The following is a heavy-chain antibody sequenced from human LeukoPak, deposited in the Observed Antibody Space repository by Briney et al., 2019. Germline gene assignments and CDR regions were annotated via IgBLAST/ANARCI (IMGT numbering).Heavy chain of an antibody. CDR3: AATLYSGSYYNWFDP. V-gene: IGHV1-58*02. D-gene: IGHD1-26*01. CDR1: GYTFTGYY. CDR2: IVVGSGNT. J-gene: IGHJ5*02. Sequence: GASVKVSCKASGYTFTGYYMHWVRQAPGQGLEWIGWIVVGSGNTNYAQKFQERVTITRDMSTSTAYMELSSLRSEDTAVYYCAATLYSGSYYNWFDPWGQGTLVTVSS.